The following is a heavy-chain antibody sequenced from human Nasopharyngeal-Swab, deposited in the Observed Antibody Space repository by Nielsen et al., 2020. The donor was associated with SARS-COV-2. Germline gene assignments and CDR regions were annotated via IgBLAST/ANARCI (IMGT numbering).Heavy chain of an antibody. Sequence: VRQMPGKGLEWMGRIDPSDSYTNYSPSFQGHVTISADKSINTAYLQWSSLKASDTAMYYCARSKTYSSSWDDYWGQGTLVTVSS. D-gene: IGHD6-6*01. CDR2: IDPSDSYT. J-gene: IGHJ4*02. CDR3: ARSKTYSSSWDDY. V-gene: IGHV5-10-1*01.